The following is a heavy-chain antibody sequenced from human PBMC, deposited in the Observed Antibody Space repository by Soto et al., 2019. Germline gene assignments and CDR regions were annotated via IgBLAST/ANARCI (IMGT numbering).Heavy chain of an antibody. D-gene: IGHD5-18*01. J-gene: IGHJ5*02. Sequence: ASVKVSCKASGYTFTSYAMHWVRQAPGQRLEWMGWINAGNGNTKYSQKFQGRVTITRDTSASTAYMELSSLRSEDTAVYYCARAHVDTAMVNWFDPWGQGTLVTVS. CDR2: INAGNGNT. CDR3: ARAHVDTAMVNWFDP. CDR1: GYTFTSYA. V-gene: IGHV1-3*01.